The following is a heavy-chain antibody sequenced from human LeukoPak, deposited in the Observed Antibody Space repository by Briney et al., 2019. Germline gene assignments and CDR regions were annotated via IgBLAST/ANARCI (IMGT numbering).Heavy chain of an antibody. CDR3: ARLGDSGGGDY. CDR1: GGTFSSYT. CDR2: IIPILGIA. J-gene: IGHJ4*02. D-gene: IGHD1-26*01. Sequence: SVKVSCKASGGTFSSYTISWVRQAPGQGLEWMGRIIPILGIANYAQKFQGRVTITADKSTSTAYMELSSLRSEDTAVYYCARLGDSGGGDYWGQGTLVTVSS. V-gene: IGHV1-69*02.